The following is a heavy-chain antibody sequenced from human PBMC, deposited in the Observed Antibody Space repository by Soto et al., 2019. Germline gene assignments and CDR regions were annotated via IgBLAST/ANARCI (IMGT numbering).Heavy chain of an antibody. CDR3: ARDRNVVVVAATHWFDP. CDR2: ISAYNGNT. J-gene: IGHJ5*02. Sequence: ASVKVSCKASGYTFTSYGISWVRQAPGQGLEWMGWISAYNGNTNYAQKLQGRVTMTTDTSTSTAYMELRSLRSDDTAVYYWARDRNVVVVAATHWFDPWGQGTLVTVSS. D-gene: IGHD2-15*01. CDR1: GYTFTSYG. V-gene: IGHV1-18*01.